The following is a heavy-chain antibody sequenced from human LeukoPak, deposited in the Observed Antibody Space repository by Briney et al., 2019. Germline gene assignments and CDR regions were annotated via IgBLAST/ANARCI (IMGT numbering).Heavy chain of an antibody. J-gene: IGHJ4*02. CDR2: INHSGST. CDR1: GGSFSGYY. Sequence: PSETLSLTCAVYGGSFSGYYWSWIRQPPGKGLEWIGEINHSGSTNYNPSLKSRVTISVDTSKNQFSLKLSSVTAADTAVYYCARDIVVAGYSSGWYSSGYWGQGTLVTVSS. CDR3: ARDIVVAGYSSGWYSSGY. V-gene: IGHV4-34*01. D-gene: IGHD6-19*01.